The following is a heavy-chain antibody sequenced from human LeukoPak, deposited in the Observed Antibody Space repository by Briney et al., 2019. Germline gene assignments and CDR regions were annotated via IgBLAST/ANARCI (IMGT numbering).Heavy chain of an antibody. CDR3: AKDVFELRYFDGWFDP. J-gene: IGHJ5*02. CDR1: GFTVSSYE. CDR2: ISSSGINM. V-gene: IGHV3-48*03. Sequence: PGGSLKLSCAVSGFTVSSYEMNWVRQAPGKGLEWVSQISSSGINMYYADSVKGRFTISRDNDKNSLYLQMNSLRAEDTAVYYCAKDVFELRYFDGWFDPWGQGTLVTVSS. D-gene: IGHD3-9*01.